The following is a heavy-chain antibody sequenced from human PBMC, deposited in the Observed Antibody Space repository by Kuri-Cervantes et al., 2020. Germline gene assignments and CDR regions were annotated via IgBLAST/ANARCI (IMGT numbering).Heavy chain of an antibody. CDR3: ARARGYCSGGSCFPPDY. V-gene: IGHV3-7*01. D-gene: IGHD2-15*01. Sequence: GESLKISCAASGFTFSTYWMIWVRQAPGKGPEWVANIKQDESEKYLVDSVRGRFATSRDNAKNSLYLQMNSLRAEDTAVYYCARARGYCSGGSCFPPDYWGQGTLVTVSS. J-gene: IGHJ4*02. CDR2: IKQDESEK. CDR1: GFTFSTYW.